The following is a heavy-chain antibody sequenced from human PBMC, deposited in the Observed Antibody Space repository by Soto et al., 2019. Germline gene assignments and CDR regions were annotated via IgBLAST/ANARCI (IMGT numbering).Heavy chain of an antibody. CDR2: IIPIFGTA. J-gene: IGHJ6*02. CDR3: ARVPGTEGDYYYYYGMDV. D-gene: IGHD1-7*01. V-gene: IGHV1-69*06. CDR1: GGTFSSYA. Sequence: SVKVSCKASGGTFSSYAISWVRQAPGQGLEWMGGIIPIFGTANYAQKFQGRVTITADKSTSTAYMELSSLRSEDTAVYYCARVPGTEGDYYYYYGMDVWGQGTTVTVSS.